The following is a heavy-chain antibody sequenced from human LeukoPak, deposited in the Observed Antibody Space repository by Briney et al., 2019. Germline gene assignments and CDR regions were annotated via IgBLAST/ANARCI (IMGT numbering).Heavy chain of an antibody. D-gene: IGHD5-12*01. Sequence: SETLSLTRTLSGGSISTYYWSWIRQPPGKGLEWIGYIYHSGSTNYDPSLKSRVTISVDTSKNQFSLRLSSVTAADTAVYYCARGGGYASPIGYWGQGALVTVSS. CDR2: IYHSGST. CDR1: GGSISTYY. V-gene: IGHV4-59*01. CDR3: ARGGGYASPIGY. J-gene: IGHJ4*02.